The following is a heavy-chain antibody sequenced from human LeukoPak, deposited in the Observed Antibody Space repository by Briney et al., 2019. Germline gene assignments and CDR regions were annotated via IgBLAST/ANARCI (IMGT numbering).Heavy chain of an antibody. J-gene: IGHJ4*02. D-gene: IGHD6-6*01. CDR1: GFTFSSYW. CDR3: ARNVLAARGLYYFDY. Sequence: LSGGSLRLSCAASGFTFSSYWMSWVRQAPGKGLEWVANIKQDGSEKYYVDSVKGRFTISRDNAKNSLYLQMNSLRAEDTAVYYCARNVLAARGLYYFDYWGQGTLVTVSS. V-gene: IGHV3-7*01. CDR2: IKQDGSEK.